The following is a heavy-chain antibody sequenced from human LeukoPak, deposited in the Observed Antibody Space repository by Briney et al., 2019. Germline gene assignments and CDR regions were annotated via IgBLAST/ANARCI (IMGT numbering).Heavy chain of an antibody. V-gene: IGHV1-2*02. CDR3: TSDTYYYDSTGLGHWFDP. CDR1: GYTFTGYY. J-gene: IGHJ5*02. CDR2: INPNSGGT. Sequence: ASVKVSCKASGYTFTGYYMHWVRQAPGQELEWVGWINPNSGGTNYAQKFQGRVTMTWDTSISTAYMELSSLRSDDTAVYYCTSDTYYYDSTGLGHWFDPWGQGTLVTVSS. D-gene: IGHD3-22*01.